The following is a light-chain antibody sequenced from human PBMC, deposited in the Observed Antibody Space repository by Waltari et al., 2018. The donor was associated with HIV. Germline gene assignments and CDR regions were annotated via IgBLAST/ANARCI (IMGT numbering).Light chain of an antibody. CDR1: SSNIGSNY. Sequence: QSVLTQPPSASGTPGQRVTISCSGSSSNIGSNYAYCYQQLPGTAPKLLIYRNNQRPSGVPGRFSGSKSGTSASLAISGLRSEDEADYYCAAWDDSLSGRVFGGGTKLTVL. J-gene: IGLJ3*02. CDR2: RNN. V-gene: IGLV1-47*01. CDR3: AAWDDSLSGRV.